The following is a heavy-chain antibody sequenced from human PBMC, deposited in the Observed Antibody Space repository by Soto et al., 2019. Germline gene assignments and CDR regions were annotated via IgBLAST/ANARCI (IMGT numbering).Heavy chain of an antibody. J-gene: IGHJ5*02. Sequence: SETLSLTCTVSGGSISSYYWSWIRQPPGKGLEWIGYIYYSGSTNYNPSLKSRVTISVDTSKNQFSLKLSSVTAADTAVYYCARALYSYGPKFDPWGQGTLVTVSS. V-gene: IGHV4-59*01. CDR2: IYYSGST. D-gene: IGHD5-18*01. CDR3: ARALYSYGPKFDP. CDR1: GGSISSYY.